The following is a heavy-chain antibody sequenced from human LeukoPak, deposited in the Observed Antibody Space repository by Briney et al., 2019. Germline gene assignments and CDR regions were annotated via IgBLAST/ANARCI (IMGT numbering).Heavy chain of an antibody. CDR3: AHGVVGGTYFDS. V-gene: IGHV2-5*02. J-gene: IGHJ4*02. CDR1: GFSLSISGVG. D-gene: IGHD6-19*01. Sequence: SGPTLVNPTETLTLTCTFSGFSLSISGVGVGWVRQTPGKALEWLALIFWDDDKRYSPSLKSRLTITKDTSKNQVVLTMTNMDPADTGTYYYAHGVVGGTYFDSWGQGSLVTVSS. CDR2: IFWDDDK.